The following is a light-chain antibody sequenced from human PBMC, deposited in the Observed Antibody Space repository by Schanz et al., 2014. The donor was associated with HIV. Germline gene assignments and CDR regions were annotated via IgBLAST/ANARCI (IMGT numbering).Light chain of an antibody. J-gene: IGLJ3*02. CDR3: QTWDTGIRV. CDR2: LEGSGTY. CDR1: SGHSTYI. Sequence: QPVLTQSSSASASLGASVKLTCTLSSGHSTYIIAWHQQQPGKAPRYLMRLEGSGTYNQGSELPDRFSGSSSGADRYLTISNLQSEDEADYYCQTWDTGIRVFGGGTKLTVL. V-gene: IGLV4-60*03.